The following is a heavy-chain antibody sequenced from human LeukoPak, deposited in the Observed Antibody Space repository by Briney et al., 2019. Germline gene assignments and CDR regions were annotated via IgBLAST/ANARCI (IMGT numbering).Heavy chain of an antibody. CDR1: GGTFSSYA. V-gene: IGHV1-8*03. D-gene: IGHD3-3*01. J-gene: IGHJ6*03. Sequence: GASVKVSCKASGGTFSSYAISWVRQATGQGLEWMGWMTPNSGNTGYARKFQGRVTITRNTSISTAYMELSSLRSEDTAVYYCARGYDFWSGSYHYYMDVWGKGTTVTVSS. CDR2: MTPNSGNT. CDR3: ARGYDFWSGSYHYYMDV.